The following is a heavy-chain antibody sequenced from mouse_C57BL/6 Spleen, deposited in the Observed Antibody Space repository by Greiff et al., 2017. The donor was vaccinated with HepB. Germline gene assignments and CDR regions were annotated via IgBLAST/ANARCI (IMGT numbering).Heavy chain of an antibody. J-gene: IGHJ1*03. CDR3: ARRGSSGYWYFDV. CDR2: IHPNSGST. CDR1: GYTFTSYW. Sequence: QVQLQQPGAELVKPGASVKLSCKASGYTFTSYWMHWVKQRPGQGLEWIGMIHPNSGSTNYNEKFKSKATLTVDKSSSTAYMQLSSLTSEDSAVYYCARRGSSGYWYFDVWGTGTTVTVSS. D-gene: IGHD1-1*01. V-gene: IGHV1-64*01.